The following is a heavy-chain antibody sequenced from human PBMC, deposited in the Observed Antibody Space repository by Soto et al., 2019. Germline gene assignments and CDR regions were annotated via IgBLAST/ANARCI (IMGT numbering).Heavy chain of an antibody. Sequence: EVQLVESGGGLVKPGGSLRLSCAASGFTFTRYSMNWVRQARGKGLEWVSSISSTTNYIYYGDSMKGRFTISRDNAKNSLYLEMNSLRAEVTAVYYYARESEDLTSNFDYWGQGTLVTVSP. CDR2: ISSTTNYI. V-gene: IGHV3-21*06. J-gene: IGHJ4*02. CDR1: GFTFTRYS. CDR3: ARESEDLTSNFDY.